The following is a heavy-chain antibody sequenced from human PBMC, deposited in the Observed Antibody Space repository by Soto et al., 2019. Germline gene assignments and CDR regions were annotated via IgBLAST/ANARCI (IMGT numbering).Heavy chain of an antibody. CDR1: GFTFSNYA. CDR2: VSHDGNNQ. D-gene: IGHD2-21*01. V-gene: IGHV3-30-3*01. J-gene: IGHJ2*01. CDR3: ARDDANQMWRPLYFAL. Sequence: QVQLVESGGGVVQPGRSLRLSCAVSGFTFSNYAMHWVRQAPGKGLEWVAIVSHDGNNQYYADSAKCRFTISRDNSEKTLKLLMNSLRTEDTAVFYCARDDANQMWRPLYFALLGRVTLITVSS.